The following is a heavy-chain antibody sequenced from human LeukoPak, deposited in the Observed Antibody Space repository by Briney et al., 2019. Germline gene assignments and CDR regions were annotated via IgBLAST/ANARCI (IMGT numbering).Heavy chain of an antibody. J-gene: IGHJ4*02. CDR1: GGSISSSSYY. Sequence: SETLSLTCTVSGGSISSSSYYWGWIRQPPGKGLEWIGSMYESGSTYYNPSLKSRVTVSLDTSKNQFSLKLSSVTAADTAVYYCARDPATLGGYFDYWGQGTLVTVSS. V-gene: IGHV4-39*07. CDR2: MYESGST. D-gene: IGHD2-15*01. CDR3: ARDPATLGGYFDY.